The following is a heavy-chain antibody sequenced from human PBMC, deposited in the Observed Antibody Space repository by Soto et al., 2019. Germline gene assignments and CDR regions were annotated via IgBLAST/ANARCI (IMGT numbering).Heavy chain of an antibody. J-gene: IGHJ4*02. Sequence: GASVKVSCKASGYTFTGYYMHWVRQAPGQGLEWMGWINPNSGGTNYAQKFQGRVTMTRDTSISTAYMELSRLRSDDTAVYHCERDDSSSSGDYWRQGTLVTVS. D-gene: IGHD6-6*01. V-gene: IGHV1-2*02. CDR1: GYTFTGYY. CDR3: ERDDSSSSGDY. CDR2: INPNSGGT.